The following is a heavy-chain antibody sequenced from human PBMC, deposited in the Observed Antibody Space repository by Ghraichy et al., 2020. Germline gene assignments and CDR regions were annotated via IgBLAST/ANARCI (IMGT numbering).Heavy chain of an antibody. D-gene: IGHD6-19*01. V-gene: IGHV1-69*06. CDR2: IIPIFGTA. J-gene: IGHJ5*02. Sequence: SVKVSCKASGGTFSSYAISWVRQAPGQGLEWMGGIIPIFGTANYAQKFQGRVTITADKSTSTAYMELSSLRSEDTAVYYCARGGSSGWTINNWFDPWGQGTLVTVSS. CDR3: ARGGSSGWTINNWFDP. CDR1: GGTFSSYA.